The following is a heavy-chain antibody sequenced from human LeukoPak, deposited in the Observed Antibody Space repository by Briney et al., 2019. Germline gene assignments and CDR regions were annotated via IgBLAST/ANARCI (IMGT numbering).Heavy chain of an antibody. CDR3: VRTNAVTGSFYFDY. Sequence: SETLSLTCTVSGYSVSSRNWWGWIRQSPGKGLEWMGYVYYDGTTYYNPSLKSRVTMSVDTSQNNFSLKLTSVTAVDTALYYCVRTNAVTGSFYFDYWGQGSTVTVSS. J-gene: IGHJ4*02. CDR2: VYYDGTT. D-gene: IGHD3-9*01. V-gene: IGHV4-28*01. CDR1: GYSVSSRNW.